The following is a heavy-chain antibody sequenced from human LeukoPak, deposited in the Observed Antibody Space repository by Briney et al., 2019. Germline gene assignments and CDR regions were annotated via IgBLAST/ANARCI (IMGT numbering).Heavy chain of an antibody. V-gene: IGHV3-49*04. CDR1: GFTFGDHG. Sequence: GGSLRLSCTASGFTFGDHGGSWVRQAPGKGPEWIGIIRNKDYGGATEYAACVKGRLTISRENSKSVAYLHMSSLKSEDTAIYYCTRDCSSDGCLQYFQHWGQGTLVAVSS. CDR2: IRNKDYGGAT. D-gene: IGHD2-2*01. CDR3: TRDCSSDGCLQYFQH. J-gene: IGHJ1*01.